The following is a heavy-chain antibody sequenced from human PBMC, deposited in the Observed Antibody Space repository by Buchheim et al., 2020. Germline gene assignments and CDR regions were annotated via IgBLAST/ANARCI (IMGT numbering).Heavy chain of an antibody. V-gene: IGHV3-74*01. Sequence: EVQLVESGGGLVQPGGSLRLSCAASGFTFSSYWMHWVRQAPGKGLVWVSRINSDGSSTSYADSVKGRFTISRDNAKNTLYLQMNSLRAEDTAVYYWARVYGDPNYYYYYGMDVWGQGTT. CDR2: INSDGSST. CDR1: GFTFSSYW. CDR3: ARVYGDPNYYYYYGMDV. J-gene: IGHJ6*02. D-gene: IGHD4-17*01.